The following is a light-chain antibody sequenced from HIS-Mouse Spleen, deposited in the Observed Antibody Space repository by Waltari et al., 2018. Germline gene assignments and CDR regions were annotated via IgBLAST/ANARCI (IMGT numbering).Light chain of an antibody. CDR2: EGH. Sequence: QSALTQPASVSGSPGQSITISCTGTSSDVGSYNLVSWYQHHPGKAPKLMIYEGHKGPSGVSNRFSGSKSGNTASLTISGLQAEDEADYYCCSYAGSSTWVFGGGTKLTVL. CDR1: SSDVGSYNL. V-gene: IGLV2-23*01. CDR3: CSYAGSSTWV. J-gene: IGLJ3*02.